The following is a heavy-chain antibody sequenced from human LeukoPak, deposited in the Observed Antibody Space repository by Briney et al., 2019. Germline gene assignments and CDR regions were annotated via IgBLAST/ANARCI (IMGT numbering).Heavy chain of an antibody. CDR2: IYYSGST. CDR1: GGSISSSSYY. CDR3: ARVGALGPSVAATMYYFDY. D-gene: IGHD2-15*01. Sequence: PSETLSLTCTVSGGSISSSSYYWGWIRQHPGKGLEWIGSIYYSGSTYYNSSLKSRVTISVDTSKNQFSLKLSSVTAADTAVYYCARVGALGPSVAATMYYFDYWGQGTLVTVSS. J-gene: IGHJ4*02. V-gene: IGHV4-39*07.